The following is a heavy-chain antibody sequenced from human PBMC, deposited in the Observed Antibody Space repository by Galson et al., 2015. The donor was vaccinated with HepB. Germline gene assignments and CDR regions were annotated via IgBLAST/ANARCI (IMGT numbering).Heavy chain of an antibody. J-gene: IGHJ3*02. Sequence: SVKVSCKVFGYTLSEMALNWVRQAPGKGLEWMGGFDPKDGKTIYAQKFQGRVTMTEDTSTDTAYMNLSSLRFEDTAVYYCATGRRRDESGYYPEAFDIWGQGTMVTVSS. CDR2: FDPKDGKT. D-gene: IGHD3-22*01. CDR3: ATGRRRDESGYYPEAFDI. V-gene: IGHV1-24*01. CDR1: GYTLSEMA.